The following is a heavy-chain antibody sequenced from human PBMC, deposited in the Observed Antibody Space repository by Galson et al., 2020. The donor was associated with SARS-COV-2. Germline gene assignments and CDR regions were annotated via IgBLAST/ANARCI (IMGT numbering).Heavy chain of an antibody. Sequence: SETLSLTCTVSGASISSGSYYWSWIRQPAGKGLEWIGRIYPSGSTNYNPSLKSRVTISLHTSQNQFSLKLSSVTAADTAVYYCAREAGRGQQLVRHWFDPWGQGTLVTVSS. J-gene: IGHJ5*02. CDR2: IYPSGST. D-gene: IGHD6-13*01. CDR3: AREAGRGQQLVRHWFDP. V-gene: IGHV4-61*02. CDR1: GASISSGSYY.